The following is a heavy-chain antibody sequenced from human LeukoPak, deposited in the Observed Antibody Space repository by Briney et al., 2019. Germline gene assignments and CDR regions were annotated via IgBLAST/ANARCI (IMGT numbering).Heavy chain of an antibody. CDR2: IDKKDKGYATAT. J-gene: IGHJ5*02. D-gene: IGHD1-26*01. Sequence: GGSLKLSCAASGFTFSGSAIHWVRQSSGKGLEWVGQIDKKDKGYATATAYAASVKGRFTISRDDSINTAYLQMKSLKTEDTALYYCTRDSGTYNWFDPWGQGPLVTVS. CDR1: GFTFSGSA. CDR3: TRDSGTYNWFDP. V-gene: IGHV3-73*01.